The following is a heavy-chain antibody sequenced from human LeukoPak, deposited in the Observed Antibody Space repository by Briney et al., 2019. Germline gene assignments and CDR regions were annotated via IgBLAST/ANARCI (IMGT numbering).Heavy chain of an antibody. Sequence: SETLSLTCTVSGGSISSYYWSWIRQPPGKGLEWIGYIYYSGGTNYNPSLKSRVTISVDTSENQFSLKLSSVTAADTAVYYCARVGDIVLMRFDPWGQGTLVTVSS. V-gene: IGHV4-59*01. CDR3: ARVGDIVLMRFDP. CDR1: GGSISSYY. D-gene: IGHD2-8*01. J-gene: IGHJ5*02. CDR2: IYYSGGT.